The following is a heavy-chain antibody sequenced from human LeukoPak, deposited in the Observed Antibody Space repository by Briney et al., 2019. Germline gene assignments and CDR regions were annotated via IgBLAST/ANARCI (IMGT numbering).Heavy chain of an antibody. CDR2: ISSSGNII. CDR3: AREVFLGRIWFGELFQDY. V-gene: IGHV3-11*01. D-gene: IGHD3-10*01. Sequence: GGSLRLSCTASGFTFGDYAMSWFRQAPGKGLEWVSDISSSGNIIYYADSVKGRFTISRDNAKNSLYLQMNSLRAEDTAVYYCAREVFLGRIWFGELFQDYWGQGTLVTVSS. CDR1: GFTFGDYA. J-gene: IGHJ4*02.